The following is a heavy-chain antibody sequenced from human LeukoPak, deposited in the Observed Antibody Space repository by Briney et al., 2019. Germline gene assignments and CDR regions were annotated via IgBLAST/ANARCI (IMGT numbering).Heavy chain of an antibody. J-gene: IGHJ4*02. CDR2: INIDGTFT. V-gene: IGHV3-74*03. D-gene: IGHD6-13*01. Sequence: GGSLRLSCAASGFTFSNFYMHWVRQVPRKGLVCVARINIDGTFTAYADSVKGRFTISRDNAKNALYLQMNSLRADDTAVYYCARGSSGWYGIDYWGQGALVNVAS. CDR1: GFTFSNFY. CDR3: ARGSSGWYGIDY.